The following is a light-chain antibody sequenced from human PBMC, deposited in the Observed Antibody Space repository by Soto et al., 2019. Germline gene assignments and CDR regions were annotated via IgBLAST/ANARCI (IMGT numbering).Light chain of an antibody. Sequence: QLVLTQPASVSGSPGQSITISCTGSNSDVGGYNYVSWYQQHPGKAPKLMIYEVAKRLSGVSDRFSGSKSGNTASLTISGLQADDEADYYCSSYAATSTRVFGTGTKLTVL. CDR3: SSYAATSTRV. CDR1: NSDVGGYNY. J-gene: IGLJ1*01. CDR2: EVA. V-gene: IGLV2-14*01.